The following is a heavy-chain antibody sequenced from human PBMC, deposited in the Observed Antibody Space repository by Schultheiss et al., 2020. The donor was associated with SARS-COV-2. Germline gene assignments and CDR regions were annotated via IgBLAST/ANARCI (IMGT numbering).Heavy chain of an antibody. CDR1: GFTLSSSA. CDR2: ISSNGGST. J-gene: IGHJ5*02. V-gene: IGHV3-64D*09. Sequence: GGSLRLSCAASGFTLSSSAMQWVRQAPGKGLEYVSAISSNGGSTYYADSVKGRFTISRDNSKNTLYLQMSSLRAEDTAVYYCARHCLRTLIVVVPAAPAWGFDPWGQGTLVTVSS. D-gene: IGHD2-2*01. CDR3: ARHCLRTLIVVVPAAPAWGFDP.